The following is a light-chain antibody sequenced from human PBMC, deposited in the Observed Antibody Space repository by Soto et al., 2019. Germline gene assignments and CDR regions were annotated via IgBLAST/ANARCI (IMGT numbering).Light chain of an antibody. J-gene: IGKJ5*01. CDR2: AAS. CDR3: QQSYSTIT. Sequence: DIQMTQSPSSLSASVGDRVTITCRASQIINSNLNWYQQKPGKAPKLLIYAASSLQTGVPSRFSGSGSGTDFTLTITSLQPEDFATYYCQQSYSTITFGQGTRLEI. CDR1: QIINSN. V-gene: IGKV1-39*01.